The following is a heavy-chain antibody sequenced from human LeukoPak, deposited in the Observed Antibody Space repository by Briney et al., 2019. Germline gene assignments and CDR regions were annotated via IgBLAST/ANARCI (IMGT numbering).Heavy chain of an antibody. D-gene: IGHD2-2*01. V-gene: IGHV3-30-3*01. Sequence: PGRSLRLSRAASGFTFSSYAMHWVRQAPGKGLEWVAVISSDGNNKYYADSVKGRFTISRDNSKNTLYLQMNSLRAEATAVYYCARDEYLWVVIQLGLFDYWGQGPLVTVSS. CDR1: GFTFSSYA. J-gene: IGHJ4*02. CDR3: ARDEYLWVVIQLGLFDY. CDR2: ISSDGNNK.